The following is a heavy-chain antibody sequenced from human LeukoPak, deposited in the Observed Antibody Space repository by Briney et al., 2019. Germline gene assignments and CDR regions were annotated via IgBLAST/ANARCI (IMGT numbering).Heavy chain of an antibody. CDR3: ARERFLGRLTRVLDT. CDR1: NGSFTEYF. CDR2: VYHSGST. J-gene: IGHJ5*02. V-gene: IGHV4-34*01. D-gene: IGHD3-3*01. Sequence: SETLSLTCVVNNGSFTEYFWSWIRQPPGKGLEWIGEVYHSGSTNYNPSLKSRLSISADMSKKQFSLKLNSVTAADTAVHYCARERFLGRLTRVLDTWGQGTLVTVSS.